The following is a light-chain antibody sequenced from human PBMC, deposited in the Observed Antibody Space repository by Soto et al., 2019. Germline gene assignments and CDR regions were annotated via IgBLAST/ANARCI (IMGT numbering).Light chain of an antibody. CDR3: QQYATSRWT. J-gene: IGKJ1*01. CDR1: QSVSSAY. CDR2: GAS. V-gene: IGKV3-20*01. Sequence: ETVLTQSPGTLSLSPGDRATLSCRASQSVSSAYLAWYQQKPGHAPRLLIYGASSRATGIPDRFSGSGSGTDFTLTISRLEPEDFAVYYCQQYATSRWTFGQGTKVEVK.